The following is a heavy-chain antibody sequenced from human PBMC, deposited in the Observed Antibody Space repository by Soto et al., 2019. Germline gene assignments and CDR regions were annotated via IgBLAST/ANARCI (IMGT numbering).Heavy chain of an antibody. J-gene: IGHJ4*02. CDR1: GGSISSSSYY. Sequence: QLQLQESGPGLVKPSETLSLTCTVSGGSISSSSYYWGWIRQPPGKGLEWIGSIYYSGSTYYNPSLKSRVTISVDTSKNQFSLKLSSVTAADTAVYYCARGALVVTSLFDYWGQGTLVTVSS. D-gene: IGHD2-8*02. V-gene: IGHV4-39*01. CDR2: IYYSGST. CDR3: ARGALVVTSLFDY.